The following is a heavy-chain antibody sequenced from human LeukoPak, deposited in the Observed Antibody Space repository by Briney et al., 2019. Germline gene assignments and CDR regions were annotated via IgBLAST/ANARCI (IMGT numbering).Heavy chain of an antibody. Sequence: GGSLRLSCAASGFTFSSYAMSWVRQAPGKGLEWVSAISGSGGSTYYADSVKGRFTISRDNSKNTLYLQMNSLRAEDTAVYYCLLSRGFLSGYQRQPNGFDYWGQGTLVTVSS. CDR3: LLSRGFLSGYQRQPNGFDY. CDR2: ISGSGGST. D-gene: IGHD3-3*01. V-gene: IGHV3-23*01. CDR1: GFTFSSYA. J-gene: IGHJ4*02.